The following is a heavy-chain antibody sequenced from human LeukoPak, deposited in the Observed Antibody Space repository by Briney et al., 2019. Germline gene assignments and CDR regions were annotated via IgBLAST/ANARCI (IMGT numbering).Heavy chain of an antibody. J-gene: IGHJ4*02. CDR1: GGSISSYY. V-gene: IGHV4-4*07. CDR3: ARDGVVTMELDF. Sequence: SETLSLTCTVSGGSISSYYWSWIRQPAGKGLEWIGRIYTSGNTNYNPSLKSRATISLDTSKNQFSLNLKSVTAADTAMYYCARDGVVTMELDFWGQGTLVTVSS. CDR2: IYTSGNT. D-gene: IGHD3-10*01.